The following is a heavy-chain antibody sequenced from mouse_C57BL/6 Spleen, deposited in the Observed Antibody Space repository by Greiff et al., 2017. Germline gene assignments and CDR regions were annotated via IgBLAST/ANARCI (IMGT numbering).Heavy chain of an antibody. CDR2: IYPGSGST. Sequence: QVQLQQPGAELVKPGASVKMSCKASGYTFTSYWITWVKQRPGQGLEWIGDIYPGSGSTNYNEKFKSKATLTVDTSSSTAYMQLSSLTAEDSAVYYCARSHDGYYDAWFAYWGQGTLVTVSA. D-gene: IGHD2-3*01. V-gene: IGHV1-55*01. J-gene: IGHJ3*01. CDR3: ARSHDGYYDAWFAY. CDR1: GYTFTSYW.